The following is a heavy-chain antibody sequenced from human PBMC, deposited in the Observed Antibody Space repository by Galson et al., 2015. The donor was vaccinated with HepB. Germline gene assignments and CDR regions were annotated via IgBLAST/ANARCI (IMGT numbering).Heavy chain of an antibody. J-gene: IGHJ6*02. CDR3: ARGDYWAHFGLDV. Sequence: SVKVSCKASGYTFTGYYMHWVRQAPGQGLEWMGRINPNSGGTNYAQKFQGRVTMTRDRSINTAYMEMSSLRSDDTAVFYCARGDYWAHFGLDVWGQGTTVTVSS. D-gene: IGHD2-15*01. CDR2: INPNSGGT. V-gene: IGHV1-2*06. CDR1: GYTFTGYY.